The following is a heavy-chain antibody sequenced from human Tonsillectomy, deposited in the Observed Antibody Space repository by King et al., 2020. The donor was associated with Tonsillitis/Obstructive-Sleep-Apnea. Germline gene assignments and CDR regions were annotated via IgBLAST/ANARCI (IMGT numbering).Heavy chain of an antibody. D-gene: IGHD2-2*03. Sequence: HVQLQQWGAGLLKPSETLSLTCAVHGGSFSGNYWTWIRQPPGKGLEGIGEINHSGGTKYNPSLKGRATISVDTPKSQFSLMLNSVTAADTAVYYCARVGNCSSTGCFDYWGQGTLVTVSS. J-gene: IGHJ4*02. V-gene: IGHV4-34*01. CDR2: INHSGGT. CDR1: GGSFSGNY. CDR3: ARVGNCSSTGCFDY.